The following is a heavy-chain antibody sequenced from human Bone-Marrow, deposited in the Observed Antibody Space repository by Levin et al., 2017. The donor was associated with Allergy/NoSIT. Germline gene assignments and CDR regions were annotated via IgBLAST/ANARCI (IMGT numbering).Heavy chain of an antibody. CDR1: GFTVSSNY. Sequence: GESLKISCAASGFTVSSNYMNWVRQAPGQGLEWLSVIYSGGHTYYVDSVKGRFTISRDNSKNTVYLQMNGLRADDTAFSYCARGREEFGQFHYYYYAMEVWGQGTTVTVSS. CDR2: IYSGGHT. V-gene: IGHV3-53*01. D-gene: IGHD3-10*01. J-gene: IGHJ6*02. CDR3: ARGREEFGQFHYYYYAMEV.